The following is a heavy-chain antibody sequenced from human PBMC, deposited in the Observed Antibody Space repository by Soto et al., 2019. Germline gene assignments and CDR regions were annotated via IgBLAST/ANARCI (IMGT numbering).Heavy chain of an antibody. CDR3: ARATLMGTVTTDY. J-gene: IGHJ4*02. Sequence: ASVKVSCKASGYTFTSYGISWVRQATGQGLEWMGWMNPNSDNTGYVQKFQGRVTMTRNISISTAYMELSNLRSEDTAVYYCARATLMGTVTTDYWGQGTLVTVSS. D-gene: IGHD4-17*01. CDR2: MNPNSDNT. V-gene: IGHV1-8*02. CDR1: GYTFTSYG.